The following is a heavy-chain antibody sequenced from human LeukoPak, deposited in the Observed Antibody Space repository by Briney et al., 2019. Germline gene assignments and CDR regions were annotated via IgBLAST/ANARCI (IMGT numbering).Heavy chain of an antibody. V-gene: IGHV3-7*01. D-gene: IGHD3-10*01. CDR2: IKQDGSEK. CDR1: GFTFSSYW. CDR3: ARGGELLWFGELSRAFDI. J-gene: IGHJ3*02. Sequence: GGSLRLSCAASGFTFSSYWMSWVRQAPGKGLEWVANIKQDGSEKYYVDSVKGRFTISRDNAKNSLYLQMNSPRTEGTAVYYCARGGELLWFGELSRAFDIWGQGTMVTVSS.